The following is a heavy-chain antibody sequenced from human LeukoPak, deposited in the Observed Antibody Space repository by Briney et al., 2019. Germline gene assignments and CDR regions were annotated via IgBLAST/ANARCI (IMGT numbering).Heavy chain of an antibody. D-gene: IGHD2-2*01. V-gene: IGHV4-4*09. J-gene: IGHJ5*02. CDR3: ARKLGYCSSTSCYGFDP. CDR2: IYTSGST. Sequence: SSETLSLTCAVYGGSFSGYYWSWIRQPPGKGLEWIGYIYTSGSTNYNPSLKSRVTISVDTSKNQFSLKLSSVTAADTAVYYCARKLGYCSSTSCYGFDPWGQGTLVTVSS. CDR1: GGSFSGYY.